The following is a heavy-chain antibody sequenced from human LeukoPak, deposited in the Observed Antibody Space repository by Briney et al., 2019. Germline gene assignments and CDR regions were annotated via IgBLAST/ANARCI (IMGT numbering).Heavy chain of an antibody. CDR2: IYYSGST. D-gene: IGHD2-15*01. CDR3: ARTYCRGGSCHFDF. V-gene: IGHV4-59*08. J-gene: IGHJ4*02. CDR1: GGSISSYY. Sequence: SETLSLTCAVSGGSISSYYWCWIRQPPGKGLGWVGYIYYSGSTASNPSLKSRVTISVDTSKNQISLKLSSVPAADTAVYYCARTYCRGGSCHFDFWGQGTLVTVSS.